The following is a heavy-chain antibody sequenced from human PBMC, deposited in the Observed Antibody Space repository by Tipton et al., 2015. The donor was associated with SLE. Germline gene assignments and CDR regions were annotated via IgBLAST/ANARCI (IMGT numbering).Heavy chain of an antibody. D-gene: IGHD6-13*01. CDR2: IYYSGST. Sequence: LRLSCTVSGGSISSHYWSWIRQPPGKGLEWIGYIYYSGSTNYNPSLKSRVTISVDTSKNQFSLKLSSVTAADTAVYYCASHVGYSSSWYPYYGMDVWGQGTTVTVSS. CDR1: GGSISSHY. J-gene: IGHJ6*02. V-gene: IGHV4-59*08. CDR3: ASHVGYSSSWYPYYGMDV.